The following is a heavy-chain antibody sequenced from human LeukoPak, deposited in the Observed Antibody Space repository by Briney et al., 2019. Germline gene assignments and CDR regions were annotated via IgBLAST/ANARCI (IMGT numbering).Heavy chain of an antibody. D-gene: IGHD5-18*01. Sequence: PGGSLRLSCAASGFTSRSYVMSWVRQAPGKGLEWVSAISGSGGSTHYADSVKGRFTISRDNSKNTLYLQMNSLRAEDTAIYYCAKGGIHLWSKPDYWGQGTLVTVSS. J-gene: IGHJ4*02. CDR2: ISGSGGST. CDR3: AKGGIHLWSKPDY. V-gene: IGHV3-23*01. CDR1: GFTSRSYV.